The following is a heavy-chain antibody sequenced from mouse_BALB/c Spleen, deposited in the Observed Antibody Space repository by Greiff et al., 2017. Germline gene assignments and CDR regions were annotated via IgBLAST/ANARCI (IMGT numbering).Heavy chain of an antibody. D-gene: IGHD2-4*01. CDR1: GFTFSSYA. CDR3: ARRDYDGYWYFDV. J-gene: IGHJ1*01. CDR2: ISSGGST. V-gene: IGHV5-6-5*01. Sequence: EVKVVESGGGLVKPGGSLKLSCAASGFTFSSYAMSWVRQTPEKRLEWVASISSGGSTYYPDSVKGRFTISRDNARNILYLQMSSLRSEDTAMYYCARRDYDGYWYFDVWGAGTTVTVSS.